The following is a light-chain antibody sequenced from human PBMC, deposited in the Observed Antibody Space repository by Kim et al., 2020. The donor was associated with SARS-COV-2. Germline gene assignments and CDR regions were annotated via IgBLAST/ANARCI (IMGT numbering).Light chain of an antibody. Sequence: PGERAPPPCWASQSVTTNTAWYKHKPGPAPRRLIYGASARAAGVPARFSGSGCGTHFTLTISSLQSGDSAIYSCLQSNTGPWTFGQGTKVEIK. CDR2: GAS. V-gene: IGKV3-15*01. J-gene: IGKJ1*01. CDR3: LQSNTGPWT. CDR1: QSVTTN.